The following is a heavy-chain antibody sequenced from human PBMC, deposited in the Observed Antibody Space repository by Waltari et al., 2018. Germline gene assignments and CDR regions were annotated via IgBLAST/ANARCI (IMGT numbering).Heavy chain of an antibody. CDR2: TNHPGVT. CDR1: GGSFSGYH. D-gene: IGHD4-17*01. J-gene: IGHJ5*02. V-gene: IGHV4-34*01. Sequence: QVLLKEWGAGTLKPSETLSLTCAVYGGSFSGYHWTWIRQSPGKGLEWLGETNHPGVTNYKASLKGRITILKDTSKNQFALRLSSVTAADSAVYYCARGGVPDAYGDGSDYRNWFDPWGQGILVTVSS. CDR3: ARGGVPDAYGDGSDYRNWFDP.